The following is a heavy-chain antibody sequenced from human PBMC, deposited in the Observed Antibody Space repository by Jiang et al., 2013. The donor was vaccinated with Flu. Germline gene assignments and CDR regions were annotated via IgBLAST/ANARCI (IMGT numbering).Heavy chain of an antibody. V-gene: IGHV3-48*03. CDR2: ITSGSTI. Sequence: QLLESGGGLVQPGGSLRLSCAASGFSFSSYELNWVRQPPGKGLEWVSYITSGSTIYYADSVKGRFTISRDNAKNSLYLQMDSLRAEDTAVYYCAKDTSTLDYYYYGMDVWGKGTTVTVSS. CDR3: AKDTSTLDYYYYGMDV. J-gene: IGHJ6*04. D-gene: IGHD4-11*01. CDR1: GFSFSSYE.